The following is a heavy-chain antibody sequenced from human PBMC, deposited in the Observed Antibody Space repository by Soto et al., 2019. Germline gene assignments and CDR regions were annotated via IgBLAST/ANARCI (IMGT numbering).Heavy chain of an antibody. J-gene: IGHJ4*02. CDR3: ARMQLISNWSPPDY. CDR1: GFSLTNARMG. CDR2: IFSIDEK. Sequence: QVTLRESGPVLVKPTETLTLTCTVSGFSLTNARMGVSWIRQPPGKALEWLAHIFSIDEKSYSTSLRSRLTISKDTSKSQVVLTMINMDPVDTATYYCARMQLISNWSPPDYWGQGTLVTVSS. V-gene: IGHV2-26*01. D-gene: IGHD6-13*01.